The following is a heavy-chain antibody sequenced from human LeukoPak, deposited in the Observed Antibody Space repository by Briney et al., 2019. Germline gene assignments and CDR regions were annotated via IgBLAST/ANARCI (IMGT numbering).Heavy chain of an antibody. D-gene: IGHD4-17*01. Sequence: PGGSLRLSCTASGFSFSGHWMHWARQLPGKGLVWVSRISPTGSTTSYADSVKGRFTISRDNAMNSLYLQMNSLRAEDTAVYYCASRRTVTSTDPHTFDIWGQGTMVTVSS. J-gene: IGHJ3*02. CDR1: GFSFSGHW. CDR2: ISPTGSTT. V-gene: IGHV3-74*01. CDR3: ASRRTVTSTDPHTFDI.